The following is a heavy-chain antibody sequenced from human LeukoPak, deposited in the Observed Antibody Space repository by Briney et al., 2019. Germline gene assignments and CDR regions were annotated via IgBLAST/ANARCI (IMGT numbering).Heavy chain of an antibody. CDR3: APRIFGELFPTPYYYYYYMDV. CDR1: GFTFSNYD. V-gene: IGHV3-48*04. J-gene: IGHJ6*02. D-gene: IGHD3-10*01. CDR2: INTRSSTI. Sequence: GGSLRLSCAASGFTFSNYDMNWVRQAPGKGLEWVSYINTRSSTIYYTDSVKGRFTISRDNAKNSLDLQMNSLRAEDTAVYYCAPRIFGELFPTPYYYYYYMDVWGQGTTVTVSS.